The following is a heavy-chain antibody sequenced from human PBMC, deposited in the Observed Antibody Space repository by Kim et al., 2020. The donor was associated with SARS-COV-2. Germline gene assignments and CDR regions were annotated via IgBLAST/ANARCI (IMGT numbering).Heavy chain of an antibody. V-gene: IGHV1-3*01. J-gene: IGHJ5*02. Sequence: KFQGRGTITRDTSASTAYMELSSLRSEDTAVYYCAREGGYDSRESDWFDPWGQGTLVTVSS. CDR3: AREGGYDSRESDWFDP. D-gene: IGHD3-22*01.